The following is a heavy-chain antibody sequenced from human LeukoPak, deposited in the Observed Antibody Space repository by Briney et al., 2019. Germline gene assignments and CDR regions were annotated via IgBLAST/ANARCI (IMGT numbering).Heavy chain of an antibody. CDR3: ARYYYGSGSRNYYYYGMDV. D-gene: IGHD3-10*01. CDR1: SGSISSYY. CDR2: IYTSGST. V-gene: IGHV4-4*07. J-gene: IGHJ6*02. Sequence: SETLSLTCTVPSGSISSYYWSWIRQPAGKGLEWIGRIYTSGSTNYNPSLKSRVTMSVDTSKNQFSLKLSSVTAADTAVYYCARYYYGSGSRNYYYYGMDVWGQGTTVTVSS.